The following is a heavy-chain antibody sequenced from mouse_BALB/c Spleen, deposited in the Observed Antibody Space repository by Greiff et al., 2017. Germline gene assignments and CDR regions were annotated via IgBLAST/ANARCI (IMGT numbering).Heavy chain of an antibody. CDR3: ARIYYGSSYFDY. D-gene: IGHD1-1*01. V-gene: IGHV1-7*01. CDR1: GYTFTSYW. Sequence: QVQLKESGAELAKPGASVKMSCKASGYTFTSYWMHWVKQRPGQGLEWIGYINPSTGYTEYNQKFKDKATLTADKSSSTAYMQLSSLTSEDSAVYYCARIYYGSSYFDYWGQGTTLTVSS. J-gene: IGHJ2*01. CDR2: INPSTGYT.